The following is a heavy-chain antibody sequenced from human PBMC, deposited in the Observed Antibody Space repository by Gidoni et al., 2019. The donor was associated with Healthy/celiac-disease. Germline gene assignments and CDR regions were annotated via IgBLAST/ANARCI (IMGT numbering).Heavy chain of an antibody. D-gene: IGHD3-10*01. CDR1: GYSFTSYW. J-gene: IGHJ4*02. Sequence: EVQLVQSGAEVKKPGESLKISCKGSGYSFTSYWIGWVRQMPGKGLEWMGIIYPGDSDTRYSPSFQGQVTISADKSISTAYLQWSSLKASDTAMYYCARHPYYYGSGSYFSYWGQGTLVTVSS. V-gene: IGHV5-51*01. CDR3: ARHPYYYGSGSYFSY. CDR2: IYPGDSDT.